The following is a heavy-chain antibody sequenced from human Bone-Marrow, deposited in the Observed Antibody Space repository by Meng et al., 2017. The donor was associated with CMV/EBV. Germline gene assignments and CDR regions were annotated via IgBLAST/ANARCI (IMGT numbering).Heavy chain of an antibody. CDR3: AREKGGSYYFDY. V-gene: IGHV4-31*03. Sequence: TVSGDSITTGGFYWTWIRQHPGKGLEWIGYIYYSGADYYNPSLKSRLSISVDTSSNQFSLNFYSVTAADTAVYYCAREKGGSYYFDYWGLGTLVTVSS. CDR2: IYYSGAD. D-gene: IGHD1-26*01. CDR1: GDSITTGGFY. J-gene: IGHJ4*02.